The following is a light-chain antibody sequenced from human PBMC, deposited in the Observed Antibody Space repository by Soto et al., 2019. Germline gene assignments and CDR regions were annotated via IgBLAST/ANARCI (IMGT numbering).Light chain of an antibody. CDR2: EVS. Sequence: QSVLTQPASVSGSPGQSITISCTGSSSDVGGYNYVSWYQQHPGKAPKLMIYEVSKRPSGVSNRFSGSKSGNTASLTISGLQAEDEADYYCSSYTISDTVLFGGGTKVTVL. CDR3: SSYTISDTVL. J-gene: IGLJ2*01. V-gene: IGLV2-14*01. CDR1: SSDVGGYNY.